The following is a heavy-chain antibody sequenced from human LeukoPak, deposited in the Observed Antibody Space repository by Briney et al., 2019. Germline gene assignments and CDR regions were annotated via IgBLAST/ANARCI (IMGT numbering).Heavy chain of an antibody. D-gene: IGHD3-22*01. CDR3: ARATHYYESSGYDY. J-gene: IGHJ4*02. Sequence: GGSLRLSCAASGFTFSRYWMSWVRQAPGKGLEWVANIKQDGSEKDYVDSVKGRFTISRDNAKNSLYLQMNSLRAEDTALYYCARATHYYESSGYDYWGQGTLVTVSS. CDR2: IKQDGSEK. CDR1: GFTFSRYW. V-gene: IGHV3-7*03.